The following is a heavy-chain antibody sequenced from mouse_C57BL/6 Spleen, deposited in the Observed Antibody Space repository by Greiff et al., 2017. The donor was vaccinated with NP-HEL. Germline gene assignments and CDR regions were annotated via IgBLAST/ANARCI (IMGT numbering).Heavy chain of an antibody. CDR1: GYTFTDYN. V-gene: IGHV1-18*01. J-gene: IGHJ4*01. D-gene: IGHD2-4*01. Sequence: EVQLQQSGPELVKPGASVKIPCKASGYTFTDYNMDWVKQSHGKSLEWIGDINPNNGGTIYNQKFKGKATLTVDKSSSTAYMELRSLTSEDTAVYYCAREEYDYDGDAMDYWGQGNSVTVSS. CDR3: AREEYDYDGDAMDY. CDR2: INPNNGGT.